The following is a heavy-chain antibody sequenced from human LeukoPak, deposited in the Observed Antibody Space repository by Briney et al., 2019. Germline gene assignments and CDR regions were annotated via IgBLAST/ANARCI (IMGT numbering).Heavy chain of an antibody. CDR2: IYTSGST. CDR1: GGSISSYY. CDR3: AGDWAGGGWGENYFDY. Sequence: PSETLSLTCTVSGGSISSYYWGWIRQPAGKGLEWIGRIYTSGSTNYNPSLKSRVIISVDTSKKQFSLKLSSVTAADTAVYYGAGDWAGGGWGENYFDYWGQGTLVTVSS. J-gene: IGHJ4*02. D-gene: IGHD3-16*01. V-gene: IGHV4-4*07.